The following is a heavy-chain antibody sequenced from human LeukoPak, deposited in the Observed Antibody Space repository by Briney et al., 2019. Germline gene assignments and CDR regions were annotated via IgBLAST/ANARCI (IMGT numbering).Heavy chain of an antibody. D-gene: IGHD1-26*01. Sequence: SETLSLTCTVSGGSISSYYRSWIRQPPGKGLEWIGYIYYSGSTTYNPSLKSRVTISVDTSKNQFSLKLSSVTAADTAVYYCARGGQAGATRYYYMDVWGKGTTVTVSS. CDR1: GGSISSYY. V-gene: IGHV4-59*01. CDR2: IYYSGST. J-gene: IGHJ6*03. CDR3: ARGGQAGATRYYYMDV.